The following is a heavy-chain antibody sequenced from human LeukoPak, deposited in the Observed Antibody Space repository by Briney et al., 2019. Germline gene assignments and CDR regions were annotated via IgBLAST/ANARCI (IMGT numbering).Heavy chain of an antibody. J-gene: IGHJ4*02. CDR3: ARDQDGYVFDY. D-gene: IGHD1-1*01. CDR2: IYYSGST. V-gene: IGHV4-59*01. CDR1: GGSFSGYY. Sequence: SETLSLTCAVYGGSFSGYYWSWIRQPPGKGLEWIGYIYYSGSTNYNPSLKSRVTISVDTSKNQFSLKLSSVTAADTAVYYCARDQDGYVFDYWGQGTLVTVSS.